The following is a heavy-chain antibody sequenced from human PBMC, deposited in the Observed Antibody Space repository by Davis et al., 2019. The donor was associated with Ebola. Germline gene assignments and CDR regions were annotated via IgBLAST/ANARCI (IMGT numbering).Heavy chain of an antibody. CDR1: GFTFSSYS. CDR3: VRGSGWVFDH. V-gene: IGHV3-48*04. D-gene: IGHD6-19*01. CDR2: ISSSGSTI. Sequence: GESLKISCAASGFTFSSYSMNWIRQAPGKGLEWVSYISSSGSTIYYADSVKGRFTISRDNAKNSLYLQMNSLRAEDTAVYYCVRGSGWVFDHWGQGTLVTVSS. J-gene: IGHJ4*02.